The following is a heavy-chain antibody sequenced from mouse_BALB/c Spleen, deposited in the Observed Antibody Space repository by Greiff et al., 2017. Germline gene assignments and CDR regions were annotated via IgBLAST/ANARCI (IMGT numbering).Heavy chain of an antibody. Sequence: EVKLVESGGDLVKPGGSLKLSCAASGFTFSSYGMSWVRQTPDKRLEWVATISSGGSYTYYPDSVKGRFTISRDNAKNTLYLQMSSLKSEDTAMYYCARALGSSYAMDYWGQGTSVTVSS. CDR2: ISSGGSYT. CDR3: ARALGSSYAMDY. V-gene: IGHV5-6*02. D-gene: IGHD1-1*01. J-gene: IGHJ4*01. CDR1: GFTFSSYG.